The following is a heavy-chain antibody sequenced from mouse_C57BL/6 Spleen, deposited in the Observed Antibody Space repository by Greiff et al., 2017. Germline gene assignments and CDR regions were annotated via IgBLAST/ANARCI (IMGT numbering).Heavy chain of an antibody. Sequence: DVKLVESGGGLVKPGGSLKLSCAASGFTFSSYAMSWVRQTPEKRLEWVATISDGGSYTYYPDNVKGRFTISRDNAKNNLYLQMSHLKSEDTAMYYCARAYYSNPYSYAMDYWGQGTSVTVSS. CDR2: ISDGGSYT. D-gene: IGHD2-5*01. CDR3: ARAYYSNPYSYAMDY. V-gene: IGHV5-4*03. J-gene: IGHJ4*01. CDR1: GFTFSSYA.